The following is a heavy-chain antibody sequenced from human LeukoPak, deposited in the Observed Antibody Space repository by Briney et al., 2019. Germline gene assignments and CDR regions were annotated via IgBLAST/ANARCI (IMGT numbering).Heavy chain of an antibody. D-gene: IGHD7-27*01. CDR3: ARDHNWGPDY. CDR2: IHPGRGDT. V-gene: IGHV1-2*02. CDR1: GYTXTDHY. Sequence: ASVKVSCKALGYTXTDHYFHGLRQAPGQGIEWMGWIHPGRGDTNIAQKFQGRVSLTRDMFISTAYMELSRLTSDDTAVYYCARDHNWGPDYWGQGTLVSVSS. J-gene: IGHJ4*02.